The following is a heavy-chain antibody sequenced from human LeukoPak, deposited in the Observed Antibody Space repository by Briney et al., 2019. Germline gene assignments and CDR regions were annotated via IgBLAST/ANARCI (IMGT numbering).Heavy chain of an antibody. CDR3: AGSSSYVDY. CDR1: GFTFSSSA. Sequence: TGGSLRLSCATSGFTFSSSAMSWVRQAPGKGLEWVSAIDSSGGSTYYADSVKGRFTISRDNSKNTVYLQMNSLRAEDAAMYYCAGSSSYVDYWGQGTLVTVSS. V-gene: IGHV3-23*01. D-gene: IGHD6-19*01. CDR2: IDSSGGST. J-gene: IGHJ4*02.